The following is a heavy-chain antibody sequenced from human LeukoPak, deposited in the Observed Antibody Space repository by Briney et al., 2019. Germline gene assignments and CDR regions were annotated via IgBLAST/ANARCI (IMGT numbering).Heavy chain of an antibody. V-gene: IGHV1-2*02. J-gene: IGHJ4*02. Sequence: PMASVKVSCKASGYTFTGYYMHWVRQAPGQGREWMGWINPNSGGTNYAQKFQGRVTMTRDTSISTAYMELSRLRSDDTGVYYCARAGNRRIAVAGSSYWGQGTLVTVSS. CDR3: ARAGNRRIAVAGSSY. CDR1: GYTFTGYY. CDR2: INPNSGGT. D-gene: IGHD6-19*01.